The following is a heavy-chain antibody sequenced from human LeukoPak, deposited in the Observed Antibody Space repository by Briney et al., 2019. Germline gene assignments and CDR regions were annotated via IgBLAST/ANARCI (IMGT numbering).Heavy chain of an antibody. J-gene: IGHJ4*02. D-gene: IGHD6-13*01. V-gene: IGHV3-13*01. CDR3: ARVAKARVGGVYYFDY. CDR1: GFTFSDYD. CDR2: IGTAGDT. Sequence: AGGSLRLSCAASGFTFSDYDMHWVRQATGKGLEWVSAIGTAGDTYYTGSVKGRFTISRENAKNSLYLQMNSLRAGDTAVYYCARVAKARVGGVYYFDYWGQGTLVTVSS.